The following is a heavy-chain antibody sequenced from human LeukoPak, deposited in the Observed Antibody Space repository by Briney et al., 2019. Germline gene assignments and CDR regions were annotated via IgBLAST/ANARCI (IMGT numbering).Heavy chain of an antibody. D-gene: IGHD3-22*01. CDR1: GFTFSSYS. CDR2: ISSSSTYI. V-gene: IGHV3-21*01. J-gene: IGHJ4*02. Sequence: PGGSLRFSCAASGFTFSSYSMNWVRQAPGKGLEWVSSISSSSTYIYYADSVKGRFTISRDNAKNSLYLQMNSLRAEDTAVYYCASIRADYYDSAGYPQTVDYWGQGTLVTVSS. CDR3: ASIRADYYDSAGYPQTVDY.